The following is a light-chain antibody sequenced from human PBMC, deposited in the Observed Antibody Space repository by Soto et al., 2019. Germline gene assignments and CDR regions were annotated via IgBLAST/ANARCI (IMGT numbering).Light chain of an antibody. CDR1: SSDVGGYNY. CDR3: QSYDSRLSTSL. CDR2: DVT. J-gene: IGLJ2*01. Sequence: QSALTQPRSVSGSPGQSVTISCTGTSSDVGGYNYVSWYQQHPGKAPKLMIYDVTKRPSGVPDRFSGSKSGNTASLTISGLQAEDEADYYCQSYDSRLSTSLFGGGTKLTVL. V-gene: IGLV2-11*01.